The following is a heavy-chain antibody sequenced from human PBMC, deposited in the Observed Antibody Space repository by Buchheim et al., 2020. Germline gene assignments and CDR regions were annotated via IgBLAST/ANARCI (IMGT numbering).Heavy chain of an antibody. V-gene: IGHV3-48*04. CDR3: ARDSTYSSSWYIGAFDI. CDR2: ISSSSTI. Sequence: EVQLVESGGGLVQPGGSLRLSCAASGFTFSSYSMNWVRQAPGKGLEWVSYISSSSTIYYADSVKGRFTISSDNAKNSLYLKMNSLRAEDTAVYYCARDSTYSSSWYIGAFDIWGQGT. D-gene: IGHD6-13*01. J-gene: IGHJ3*02. CDR1: GFTFSSYS.